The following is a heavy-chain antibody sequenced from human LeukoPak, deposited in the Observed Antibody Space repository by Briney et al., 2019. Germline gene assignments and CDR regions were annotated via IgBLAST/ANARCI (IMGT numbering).Heavy chain of an antibody. CDR3: ARPHSSSWTATFDP. CDR1: GFTFNRYG. Sequence: GGSLRLSCAASGFTFNRYGMSWVRQAPGKGLEWVSYISSSGSTIYYADSVKGRFTISRDNAKNSLYLQMNSLRAEDTALYYCARPHSSSWTATFDPWGQGTLVTVSS. V-gene: IGHV3-48*04. J-gene: IGHJ5*02. D-gene: IGHD6-13*01. CDR2: ISSSGSTI.